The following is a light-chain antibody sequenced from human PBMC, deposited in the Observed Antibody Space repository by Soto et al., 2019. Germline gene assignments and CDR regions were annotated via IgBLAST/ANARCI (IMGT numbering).Light chain of an antibody. V-gene: IGLV2-8*01. J-gene: IGLJ2*01. CDR2: EVS. CDR3: SSYAGSMNLI. CDR1: SSDVGGHNN. Sequence: QSALTQPPSASGSPGQSVTISCTGSSSDVGGHNNVSWYQQHPGKAPKLMIYEVSKRPSGVPDRFSGSKSVNTASLTVSGLQAEDEADYYCSSYAGSMNLIFGGGTKVTVL.